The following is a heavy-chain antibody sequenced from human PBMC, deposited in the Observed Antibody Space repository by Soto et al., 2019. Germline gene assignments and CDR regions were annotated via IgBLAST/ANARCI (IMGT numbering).Heavy chain of an antibody. CDR2: INAGNGNT. CDR3: ARDRGPSSGYYPYWFDP. V-gene: IGHV1-3*01. D-gene: IGHD3-22*01. CDR1: GYTFTSYA. J-gene: IGHJ5*02. Sequence: ASVKVSCKASGYTFTSYAIHWVRQAPGQRLEWMGWINAGNGNTKYSQKFQDRVTITRDTSASTAYMELSSLRSEDTAVYYCARDRGPSSGYYPYWFDPWGQGTLVTVSS.